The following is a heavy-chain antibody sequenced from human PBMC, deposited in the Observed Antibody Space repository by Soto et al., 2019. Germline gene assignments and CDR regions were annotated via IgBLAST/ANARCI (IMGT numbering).Heavy chain of an antibody. Sequence: GASVKVSCKASGYTFTSYGISWVRQAPGQGLEWMGWISAYNGNTNYAQKLQGRVTMTTDTSTSTAYMELRSLRSDDTAVYYCARDFSGSYYYYGMDVWGQGTTVTVSS. J-gene: IGHJ6*02. V-gene: IGHV1-18*04. CDR3: ARDFSGSYYYYGMDV. D-gene: IGHD1-26*01. CDR2: ISAYNGNT. CDR1: GYTFTSYG.